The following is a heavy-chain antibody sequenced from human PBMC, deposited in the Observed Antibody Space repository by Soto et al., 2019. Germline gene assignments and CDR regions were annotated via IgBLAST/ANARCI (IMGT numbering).Heavy chain of an antibody. V-gene: IGHV3-53*01. CDR2: IYSGGST. J-gene: IGHJ3*02. Sequence: GGSLRIYCAASGFTVSSNYMSWVRQAPGRGLEWVSVIYSGGSTYYADSVKGRFTISRDNSKNTLYLQMNSLRAEDTAVYYCASSIAAAGTLILDDAFDIWGQGTMVTVSS. CDR1: GFTVSSNY. D-gene: IGHD6-13*01. CDR3: ASSIAAAGTLILDDAFDI.